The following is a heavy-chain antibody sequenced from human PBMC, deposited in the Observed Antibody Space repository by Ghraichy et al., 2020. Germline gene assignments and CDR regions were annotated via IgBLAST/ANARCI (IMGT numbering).Heavy chain of an antibody. CDR3: ARDGYEYMWGTYRPYFYFDY. D-gene: IGHD3-16*02. V-gene: IGHV3-33*01. J-gene: IGHJ4*02. CDR1: GFTFRTYG. Sequence: GGSLRLSCGVSGFTFRTYGMHWVRQAPGKGLEWVAVIWYDGSNKYYEDSVKGRFTISRDNSKNTLYLQMNSLRAEDTAVYYCARDGYEYMWGTYRPYFYFDYWGRGTLVTVSS. CDR2: IWYDGSNK.